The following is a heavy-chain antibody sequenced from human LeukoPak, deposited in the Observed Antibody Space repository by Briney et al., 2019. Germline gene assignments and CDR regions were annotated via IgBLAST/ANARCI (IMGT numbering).Heavy chain of an antibody. V-gene: IGHV3-7*01. CDR3: AELGITMIGGV. J-gene: IGHJ6*04. Sequence: GGSLRLSCAASGFTFSTYWMSWVRQAPGKGLEWVANIKQGGSEKYYVDSVKGRFTISRDNAKNSLYLQMNSLRAEDTAVYYCAELGITMIGGVWGKGTTVTISS. CDR2: IKQGGSEK. CDR1: GFTFSTYW. D-gene: IGHD3-10*02.